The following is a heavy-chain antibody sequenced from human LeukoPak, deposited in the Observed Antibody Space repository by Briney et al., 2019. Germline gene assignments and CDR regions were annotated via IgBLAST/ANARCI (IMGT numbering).Heavy chain of an antibody. CDR2: IYTSGTT. J-gene: IGHJ1*01. D-gene: IGHD6-19*01. Sequence: KPSETLSLTCTVSGDPISTHYWSWIRQPAGKGLEWIGRIYTSGTTNYNSSLKSRLTMSVDTSKNQFSLKLSSVTAADTAVYYCARLGSSGSAQYFQDWGQGTLVTVSS. CDR1: GDPISTHY. CDR3: ARLGSSGSAQYFQD. V-gene: IGHV4-4*07.